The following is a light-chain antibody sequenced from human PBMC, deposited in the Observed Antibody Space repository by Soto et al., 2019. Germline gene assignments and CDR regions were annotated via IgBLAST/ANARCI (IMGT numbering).Light chain of an antibody. Sequence: EIVLTQSPGTLSLSPGDRVTLSCRASQSVSSNYLAWYQQKPGQAPRLLIYATSSRATGIPDRFSGSGSGTDFTLTISRLEPEDCEMYDCQQYGDYNSPRYSFGQGNRLEI. CDR3: QQYGDYNSPRYS. V-gene: IGKV3-20*01. CDR1: QSVSSNY. J-gene: IGKJ2*03. CDR2: ATS.